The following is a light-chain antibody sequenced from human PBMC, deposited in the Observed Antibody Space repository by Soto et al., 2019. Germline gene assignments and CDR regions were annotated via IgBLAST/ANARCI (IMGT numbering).Light chain of an antibody. V-gene: IGKV3-15*01. Sequence: EIVMTQSPATLSLSPGERATLSCRASQSVGNSLAWYQLKPGQPPRLLISAASTRATGIPARFSGSGSGTEFTLTISSLQSEDFAIYYCHQYDNWPGAFGQGTKVDIK. CDR1: QSVGNS. CDR2: AAS. J-gene: IGKJ1*01. CDR3: HQYDNWPGA.